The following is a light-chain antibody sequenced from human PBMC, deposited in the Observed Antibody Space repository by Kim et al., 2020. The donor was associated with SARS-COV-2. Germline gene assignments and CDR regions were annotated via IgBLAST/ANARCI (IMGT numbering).Light chain of an antibody. CDR2: EDN. CDR3: QSYDSSSVV. V-gene: IGLV6-57*03. Sequence: GKTVTISCTRSSGSIASNYVQWYQQRPGSAPTTVIYEDNQRLSGVPDRFSGSIDSSSNSASLTISGLKTEDEADYYCQSYDSSSVVFGGGTQLTVL. J-gene: IGLJ2*01. CDR1: SGSIASNY.